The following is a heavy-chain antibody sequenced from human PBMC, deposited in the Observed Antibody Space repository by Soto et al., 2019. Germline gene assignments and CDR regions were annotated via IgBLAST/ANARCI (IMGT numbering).Heavy chain of an antibody. CDR3: ARTPALWFGEVHGLYYNYGMDV. V-gene: IGHV2-70*01. D-gene: IGHD3-10*01. Sequence: SGPTLVNPTQTLTLTCTFSGFSLSTSGMCVSWIRQPPGKALEWLALIDWDDDKYYSTSLKTRLTISKDTSKNQVVLTMTNMDPVDTATYYCARTPALWFGEVHGLYYNYGMDVWGQGTTVTVSS. CDR1: GFSLSTSGMC. CDR2: IDWDDDK. J-gene: IGHJ6*02.